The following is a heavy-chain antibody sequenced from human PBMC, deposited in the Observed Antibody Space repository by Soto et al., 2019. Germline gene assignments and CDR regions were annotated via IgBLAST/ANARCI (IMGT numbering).Heavy chain of an antibody. V-gene: IGHV1-3*01. CDR3: GRSVVGATGEILYNAMDV. CDR2: INAANGDT. D-gene: IGHD1-26*01. Sequence: QVQLVQSGAEVKKPGASVQVSCKASGYTFTSYALHWVRQARGERPEWMGWINAANGDTKYSKKFQGRVTITRDTSASTGYMELSSLRSEGTAVYYCGRSVVGATGEILYNAMDVWGQGTTVTVSS. J-gene: IGHJ6*02. CDR1: GYTFTSYA.